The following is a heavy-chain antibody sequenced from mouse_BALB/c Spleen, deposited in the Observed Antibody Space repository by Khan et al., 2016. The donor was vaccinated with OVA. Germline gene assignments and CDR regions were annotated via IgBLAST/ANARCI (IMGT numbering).Heavy chain of an antibody. V-gene: IGHV1-81*01. CDR2: IYPGSDNA. Sequence: VQLQESGPELVKPGASVKMSCKASGYTFTYYVITWVKQRTGQGLEWIGEIYPGSDNAYYNERFKGKATLTADKSSNTTHMQLSSLTSEDSAVYFCASADGYYVYFDYWGQGTTLTVSS. J-gene: IGHJ2*01. D-gene: IGHD2-3*01. CDR3: ASADGYYVYFDY. CDR1: GYTFTYYV.